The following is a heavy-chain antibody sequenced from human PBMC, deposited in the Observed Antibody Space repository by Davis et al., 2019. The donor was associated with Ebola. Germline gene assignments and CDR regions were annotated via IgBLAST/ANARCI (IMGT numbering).Heavy chain of an antibody. CDR2: IWYDGSNK. V-gene: IGHV3-33*01. CDR3: ARGGYCSGGSCHNWFDP. J-gene: IGHJ5*02. CDR1: GFTFSSYG. Sequence: GGSLRFSCAASGFTFSSYGMHWVRQAPGKGLEWVAVIWYDGSNKYYADSVKGRFTISRDNSKNTLYLQMNSLRAEDTAVYYCARGGYCSGGSCHNWFDPWGQGTLVTVSS. D-gene: IGHD2-15*01.